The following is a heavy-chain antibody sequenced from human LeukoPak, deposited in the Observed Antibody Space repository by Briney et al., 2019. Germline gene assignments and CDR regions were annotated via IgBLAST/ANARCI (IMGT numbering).Heavy chain of an antibody. Sequence: PGGSLRLSCVVSGFTFSESWMSWVRQAPGKGLGWVASLNLDGSDKYYVDSVKGRFTISRDNAKNSLYLQMNSLRAEDTAVYYCVSFYETYWGRGTLVTVSS. J-gene: IGHJ4*02. V-gene: IGHV3-7*01. CDR3: VSFYETY. CDR1: GFTFSESW. D-gene: IGHD2/OR15-2a*01. CDR2: LNLDGSDK.